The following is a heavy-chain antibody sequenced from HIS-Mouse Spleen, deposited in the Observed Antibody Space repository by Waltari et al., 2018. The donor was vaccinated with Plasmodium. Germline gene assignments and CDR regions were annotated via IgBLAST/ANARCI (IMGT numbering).Heavy chain of an antibody. V-gene: IGHV1-2*02. CDR1: GYTFTGYY. Sequence: QVQLVQSGAEVKKPGASVKVSCKASGYTFTGYYRPWVRQAPGKGLEWMGWINPNSGGTNYAQKFQGRVTMTRDTSISTAYMELSRLRSDDTAVYYCARVLGYKAAAGTFVEYFQHWGQGTLVTVSS. CDR3: ARVLGYKAAAGTFVEYFQH. J-gene: IGHJ1*01. D-gene: IGHD6-13*01. CDR2: INPNSGGT.